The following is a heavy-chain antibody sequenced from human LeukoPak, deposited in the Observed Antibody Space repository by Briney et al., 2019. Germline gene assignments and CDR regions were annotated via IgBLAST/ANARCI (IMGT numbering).Heavy chain of an antibody. CDR1: GFTFSSYA. CDR2: ISHDGSNK. J-gene: IGHJ4*02. Sequence: GGSLRLSCAASGFTFSSYAMHWVRQAPGKGLEWVAVISHDGSNKYYADSVKGRFTISRDNSKNTLYLQMNSLRAEDTAVYYCARDFSYCGGDCYGGGDYWGQGTLVTVSS. D-gene: IGHD2-21*02. V-gene: IGHV3-30-3*01. CDR3: ARDFSYCGGDCYGGGDY.